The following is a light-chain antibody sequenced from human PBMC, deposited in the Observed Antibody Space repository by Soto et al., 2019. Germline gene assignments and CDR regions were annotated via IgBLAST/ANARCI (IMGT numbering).Light chain of an antibody. CDR3: QQYNSS. J-gene: IGKJ1*01. CDR2: VVS. CDR1: QGISSY. Sequence: DIQLTQSPSFLSASVGDRVTITCRASQGISSYLAWYQQKPGKAPKLLMYVVSTLQGGVPSRFSGSGSGTEFTLTISSLQPDDFATYYCQQYNSSFGQGTKVDIK. V-gene: IGKV1-9*01.